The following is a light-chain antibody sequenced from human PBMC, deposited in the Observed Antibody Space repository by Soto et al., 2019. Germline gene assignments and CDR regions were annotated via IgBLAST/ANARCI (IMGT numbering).Light chain of an antibody. Sequence: EILLTQSPGTLSLSPGERATLSCRASQSVSSSYLAWYQQKPGQAPRLLIYGASSRAIGIPDRFSGSGSGTDFTLTISRLEPEDFAVYYCQQYGSSPSLTFGGGTKVDIK. CDR1: QSVSSSY. J-gene: IGKJ4*01. CDR3: QQYGSSPSLT. CDR2: GAS. V-gene: IGKV3-20*01.